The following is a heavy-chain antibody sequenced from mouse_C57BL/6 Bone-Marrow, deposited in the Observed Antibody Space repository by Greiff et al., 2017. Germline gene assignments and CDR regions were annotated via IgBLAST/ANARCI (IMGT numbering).Heavy chain of an antibody. D-gene: IGHD1-1*01. CDR2: ISYDGSN. CDR1: VYSLPSGYY. CDR3: AREYFGSSFFAY. Sequence: PFLFPPSPSLSLPCSVPVYSLPSGYYWIWIRPFPGNKLDWMGYISYDGSNNYNPSLNNRISFTRATSKNQFFLKLTSVTTEDTATYYCAREYFGSSFFAYWGQGTLVTVSA. V-gene: IGHV3-6*01. J-gene: IGHJ3*01.